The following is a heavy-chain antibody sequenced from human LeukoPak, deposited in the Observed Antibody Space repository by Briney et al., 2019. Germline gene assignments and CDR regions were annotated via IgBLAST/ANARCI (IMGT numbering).Heavy chain of an antibody. CDR1: GGSFSSYF. CDR2: IYDTEST. CDR3: ARGHTTFFGD. J-gene: IGHJ4*02. D-gene: IGHD3-3*01. Sequence: SETLSLTCTVSGGSFSSYFWSWIRQPPGKGLEWIGYIYDTESTNYNPSLRSRLIISVDTSKNQFSLQLRSVTAADTAVYYCARGHTTFFGDWGQGTLVTVSS. V-gene: IGHV4-59*01.